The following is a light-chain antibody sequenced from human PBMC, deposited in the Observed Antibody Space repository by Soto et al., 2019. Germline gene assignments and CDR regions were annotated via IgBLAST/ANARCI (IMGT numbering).Light chain of an antibody. Sequence: QSALTQPASVSGSPGQSITIPCTGTSSDVGGYNYVSWYQQHPGKAPKLIIYEVSNRPSGVSNRFSGSKSGDTASLTISGLHAEDEADYFCSSYTSTTTLYVFGTGTKVTV. CDR1: SSDVGGYNY. V-gene: IGLV2-14*01. J-gene: IGLJ1*01. CDR2: EVS. CDR3: SSYTSTTTLYV.